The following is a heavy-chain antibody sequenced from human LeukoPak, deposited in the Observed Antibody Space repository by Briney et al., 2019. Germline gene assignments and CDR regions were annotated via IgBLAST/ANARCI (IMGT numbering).Heavy chain of an antibody. V-gene: IGHV1-2*02. Sequence: ASVKVSCKASGYTFTGYYMHWVRQAPGQGLEWMGWINPNSGGTKYAQKLLGRVTVPRDTSISTAYMQLSRLRSDDTAVYYCARDAPVYYGSGSYPIKTYYFDYWGQGTLVTVSS. CDR2: INPNSGGT. CDR1: GYTFTGYY. CDR3: ARDAPVYYGSGSYPIKTYYFDY. D-gene: IGHD3-10*01. J-gene: IGHJ4*02.